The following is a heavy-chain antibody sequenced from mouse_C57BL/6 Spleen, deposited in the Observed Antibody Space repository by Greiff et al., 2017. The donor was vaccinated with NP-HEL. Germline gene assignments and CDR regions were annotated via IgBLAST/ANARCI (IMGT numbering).Heavy chain of an antibody. CDR3: ARRGNYYGSSFIDY. CDR1: GYTFTSYW. V-gene: IGHV1-55*01. CDR2: IYLGSGST. J-gene: IGHJ2*01. Sequence: QVQLQQPGAELVKPGASVKMSCKASGYTFTSYWITWVKQRPGQGLEWIGDIYLGSGSTNYNEKFKSKATLTVDTSSSTAYMQLSSLTSEDSAVYYCARRGNYYGSSFIDYWGQGTTLTVSS. D-gene: IGHD1-1*01.